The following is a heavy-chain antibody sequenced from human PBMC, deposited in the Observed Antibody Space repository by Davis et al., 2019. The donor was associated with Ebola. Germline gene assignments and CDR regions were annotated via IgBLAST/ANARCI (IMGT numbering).Heavy chain of an antibody. D-gene: IGHD1-26*01. CDR3: TREGSGSDLWVSYYGMDV. V-gene: IGHV3-21*03. J-gene: IGHJ6*02. Sequence: GGSLRLSCAASGFTFSSYSMNWVRQAPGKGLEWVSSISSSSSYIYYADSVKGRFTISRDNAKNSLYLQMNSLKTEDTAVYFCTREGSGSDLWVSYYGMDVWGQGTTVTVSS. CDR1: GFTFSSYS. CDR2: ISSSSSYI.